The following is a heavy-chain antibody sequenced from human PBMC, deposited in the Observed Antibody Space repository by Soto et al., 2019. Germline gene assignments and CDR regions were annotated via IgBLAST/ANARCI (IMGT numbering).Heavy chain of an antibody. CDR2: IYPGDSDT. D-gene: IGHD2-15*01. CDR3: ARPSEVAATGVGFDY. J-gene: IGHJ4*02. V-gene: IGHV5-51*01. Sequence: GESLKISCKGSGYSFTSYWIGWVRQMPGKGLEWMGIIYPGDSDTRYSPSFQGQVTISADKSINTAYLQWSRLKASDTAMYYCARPSEVAATGVGFDYWGQGTLVTVSS. CDR1: GYSFTSYW.